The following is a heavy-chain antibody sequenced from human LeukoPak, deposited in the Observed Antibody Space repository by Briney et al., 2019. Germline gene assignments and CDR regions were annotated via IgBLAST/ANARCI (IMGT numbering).Heavy chain of an antibody. V-gene: IGHV3-23*01. Sequence: GGSLRLSCAASGFTFSNYAMNWARQAPGKGLEWVSVISDSGDSTYYADSVKGRFTISRDNSKNTLYLQMNSLRAEDTAVYYCAKQLVSSGSYYNYWGQGTLVTVYS. CDR3: AKQLVSSGSYYNY. J-gene: IGHJ4*02. D-gene: IGHD3-22*01. CDR2: ISDSGDST. CDR1: GFTFSNYA.